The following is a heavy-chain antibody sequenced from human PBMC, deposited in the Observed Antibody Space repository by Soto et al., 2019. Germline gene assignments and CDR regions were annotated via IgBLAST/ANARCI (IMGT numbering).Heavy chain of an antibody. J-gene: IGHJ6*02. Sequence: PSETPSCTCTACGGSISRYYWSWSRHPPRKGLEWIGYIYYSASTNYNPSIKCRVTISVDTSKNQFSLKLSSVTAADTAVYYCASANGDYVVYGMDVCGQLPTVTVSS. CDR2: IYYSAST. CDR1: GGSISRYY. CDR3: ASANGDYVVYGMDV. D-gene: IGHD4-17*01. V-gene: IGHV4-59*01.